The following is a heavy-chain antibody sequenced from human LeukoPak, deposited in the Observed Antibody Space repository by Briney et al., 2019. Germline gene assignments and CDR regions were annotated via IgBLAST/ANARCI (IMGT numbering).Heavy chain of an antibody. CDR2: ISPNSGGT. D-gene: IGHD3-22*01. J-gene: IGHJ4*02. CDR1: GYTFTSYD. Sequence: GASVKVSCKASGYTFTSYDINWVRQAPGQGLEWMGWISPNSGGTNYAQKFQGRVTMTRDTSISTAYMELSRLRSDDTAVYFCARDPYYYHGRDYHSLFDYWGQGSLVTVSS. V-gene: IGHV1-2*02. CDR3: ARDPYYYHGRDYHSLFDY.